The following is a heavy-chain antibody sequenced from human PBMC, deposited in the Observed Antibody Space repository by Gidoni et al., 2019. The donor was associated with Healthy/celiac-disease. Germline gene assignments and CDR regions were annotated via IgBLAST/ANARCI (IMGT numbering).Heavy chain of an antibody. CDR3: AREYGDYGGGDFWFDP. V-gene: IGHV4-31*03. J-gene: IGHJ5*02. Sequence: QVQLQESGPGLVKPSQTLSLTCTVSGGSISSGGYYWSWIRQHPGKGLEWIGYIYYSGSTSYNPSLKSRVTISVDTSKNQFSLKLSSVTAADTAVYYCAREYGDYGGGDFWFDPWGQGTLVTVSS. D-gene: IGHD4-17*01. CDR2: IYYSGST. CDR1: GGSISSGGYY.